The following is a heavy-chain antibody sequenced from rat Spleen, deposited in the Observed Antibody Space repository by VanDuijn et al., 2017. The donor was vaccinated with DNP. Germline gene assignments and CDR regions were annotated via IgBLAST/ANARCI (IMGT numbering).Heavy chain of an antibody. CDR1: GFTFSDYY. J-gene: IGHJ2*01. CDR2: ISSDGGST. CDR3: ARHVLPLRVWDY. Sequence: EVQLVESGGGFVQPGRSLKLSCVASGFTFSDYYMAWVRQAPAKGLAWVAYISSDGGSTYYGDSVKGRFTISRDTAKSTLYLQMNSLRSEDMATYYCARHVLPLRVWDYWGQGVMVTVSS. V-gene: IGHV5-22*01. D-gene: IGHD1-4*01.